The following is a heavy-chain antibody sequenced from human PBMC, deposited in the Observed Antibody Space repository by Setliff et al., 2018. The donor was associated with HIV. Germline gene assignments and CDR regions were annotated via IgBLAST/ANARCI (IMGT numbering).Heavy chain of an antibody. CDR2: IIPMYGVA. V-gene: IGHV1-69*05. CDR3: ALPYCGGGNCWSSASLPPAGWFDP. Sequence: GASVMVSCKASGYTFTSYGISWVRQAPGQGPEWMGGIIPMYGVANYAQKFQGRVTITTDESTSTAYMELSSLRSEDTAVYYCALPYCGGGNCWSSASLPPAGWFDPWGQGTLVTVSS. CDR1: GYTFTSYG. D-gene: IGHD2-15*01. J-gene: IGHJ5*02.